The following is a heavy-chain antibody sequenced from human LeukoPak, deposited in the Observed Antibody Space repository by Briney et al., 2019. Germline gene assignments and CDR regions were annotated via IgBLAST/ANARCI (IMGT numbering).Heavy chain of an antibody. Sequence: SQTLSLTCTVSGGSISSGDYYWSWIRQPPGKGLEWIGYIYYSGSTYYNPSLKSRVTISVDTSKNQFSLKVSSVAAADTAVYYCARGDYYGSGSWYFDYWGQGTLVTVSS. J-gene: IGHJ4*02. CDR2: IYYSGST. CDR1: GGSISSGDYY. CDR3: ARGDYYGSGSWYFDY. V-gene: IGHV4-30-4*01. D-gene: IGHD3-10*01.